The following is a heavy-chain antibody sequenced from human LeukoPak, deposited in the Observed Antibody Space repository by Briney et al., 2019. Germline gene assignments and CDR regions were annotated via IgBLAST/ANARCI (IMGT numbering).Heavy chain of an antibody. V-gene: IGHV4-59*12. D-gene: IGHD5-12*01. J-gene: IGHJ4*02. CDR3: ARGRWVATISQHFDY. CDR1: GGSISSYY. Sequence: SETLSLTCTVSGGSISSYYWSWIRQPPGKGLEWIGYIYYSGSTNYNPSLKSRVTISVDTSKNQFSLKLSSVTAADTAVYYCARGRWVATISQHFDYWGQGTLVTVSS. CDR2: IYYSGST.